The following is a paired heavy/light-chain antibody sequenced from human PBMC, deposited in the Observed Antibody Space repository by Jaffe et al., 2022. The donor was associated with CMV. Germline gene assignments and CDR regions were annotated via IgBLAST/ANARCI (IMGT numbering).Heavy chain of an antibody. CDR2: IDPSDSYT. CDR3: AREGDGNYDDY. Sequence: EVQLVQSGAEAKKPGESLRISCKTSGYRFTSHWISWVRQMPGKGLEWMGRIDPSDSYTNYSPSFQGHVTISSDKSTSTAYLQWTSLQASDTAMYYCAREGDGNYDDYWGRGTLVTVSS. D-gene: IGHD3-3*01. V-gene: IGHV5-10-1*03. CDR1: GYRFTSHW. J-gene: IGHJ4*02.
Light chain of an antibody. V-gene: IGKV3-20*01. Sequence: DIVLTQSPETLSLSPGERATLSCRASQTVSSGSLAWYQQKAGQAPRLLIYGASTRATGIPDRFSGSGSGTDFTLTISRLEPEDVAVYYCQQYISSPITFGGGTKVEIK. CDR1: QTVSSGS. J-gene: IGKJ4*01. CDR2: GAS. CDR3: QQYISSPIT.